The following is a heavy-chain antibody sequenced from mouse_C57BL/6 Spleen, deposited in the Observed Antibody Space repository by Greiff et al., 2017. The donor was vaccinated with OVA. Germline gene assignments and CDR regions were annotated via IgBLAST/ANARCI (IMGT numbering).Heavy chain of an antibody. J-gene: IGHJ4*01. Sequence: VQLVESGPGLVQPSPSLSISCTASGFSLTSYGVHWVRQSPGKGLEWLGVIWSGGSTGNNEALMSRKGITKDNFKSEVFFKMNCLQADNTTIYYSAKKLRDSNYPYAMDYWGQGTSVTVSS. CDR2: IWSGGST. CDR1: GFSLTSYG. CDR3: AKKLRDSNYPYAMDY. V-gene: IGHV2-5*01. D-gene: IGHD2-5*01.